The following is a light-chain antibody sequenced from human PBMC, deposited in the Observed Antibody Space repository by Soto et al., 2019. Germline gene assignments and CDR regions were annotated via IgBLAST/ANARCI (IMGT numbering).Light chain of an antibody. CDR3: ASYTSSTTPHYV. J-gene: IGLJ1*01. Sequence: QSVLTQPASVSGSPGQSITISCTGTSSDVVAYIYVSWYQQHPDKAPKLMIYDVSSRPSGVSSRFSGSKSGNTASLTISGLQAEDEADYYCASYTSSTTPHYVFGAGTKVTVL. V-gene: IGLV2-14*03. CDR1: SSDVVAYIY. CDR2: DVS.